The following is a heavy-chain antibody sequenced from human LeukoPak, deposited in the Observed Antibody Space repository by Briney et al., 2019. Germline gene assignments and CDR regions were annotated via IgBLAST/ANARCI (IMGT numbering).Heavy chain of an antibody. CDR2: IYWDDDK. V-gene: IGHV2-5*08. CDR1: GGSISSYYW. J-gene: IGHJ4*02. D-gene: IGHD6-19*01. Sequence: TLSLTCTVSGGSISSYYWSWIRQPPGKGLEWLALIYWDDDKRYSPSLKSRLTITKDTSKSQVVLTMTNMDPVDTATYYCAHTGSSGWYYAYWGQGTLVTVSS. CDR3: AHTGSSGWYYAY.